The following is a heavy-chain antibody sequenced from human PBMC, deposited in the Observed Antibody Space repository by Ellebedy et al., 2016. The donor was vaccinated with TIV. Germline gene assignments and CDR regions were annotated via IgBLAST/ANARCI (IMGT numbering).Heavy chain of an antibody. CDR1: GYSISSGYY. Sequence: SETLSLXCTVSGYSISSGYYWGWIRQPPGKGLEWIGSIYHSGSTYYNPSLKSRVTISVDTSKNQFSLKLSSVTAADTAVYYCATMSSAMIEPDGTPPNYYYGMDVWGQGTTVTVSS. CDR3: ATMSSAMIEPDGTPPNYYYGMDV. CDR2: IYHSGST. V-gene: IGHV4-38-2*02. J-gene: IGHJ6*02. D-gene: IGHD3-22*01.